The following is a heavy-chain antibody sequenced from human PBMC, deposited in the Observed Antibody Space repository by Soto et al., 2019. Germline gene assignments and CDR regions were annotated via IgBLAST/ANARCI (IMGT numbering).Heavy chain of an antibody. CDR3: AKDWGGEGYSYASTIDY. J-gene: IGHJ4*02. V-gene: IGHV3-30*18. D-gene: IGHD5-18*01. CDR1: GFTFSSHG. CDR2: ISYDGGNK. Sequence: GGSLRLSCAASGFTFSSHGMHWVRQAPGKGLEWVAVISYDGGNKYYADSVKGRFTISRDNSKNTLYLQMNSLRAEDTDLYYCAKDWGGEGYSYASTIDYWGQGSLVTVSS.